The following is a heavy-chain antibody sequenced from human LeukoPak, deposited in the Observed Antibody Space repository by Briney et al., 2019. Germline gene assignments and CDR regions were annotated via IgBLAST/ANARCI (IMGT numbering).Heavy chain of an antibody. J-gene: IGHJ6*04. V-gene: IGHV4-59*01. CDR1: GGSISSYY. CDR3: ARDRGCSSTSCYAEVVYGMTS. Sequence: PSETLSLTCTVSGGSISSYYWSWIRQPPGKGLEWIGYIYYSGSTNYNPSLKSRVTISVDTSKNQFSLKLSSVTAADTAVYYCARDRGCSSTSCYAEVVYGMTSGAKGPRSPSPQ. CDR2: IYYSGST. D-gene: IGHD2-2*01.